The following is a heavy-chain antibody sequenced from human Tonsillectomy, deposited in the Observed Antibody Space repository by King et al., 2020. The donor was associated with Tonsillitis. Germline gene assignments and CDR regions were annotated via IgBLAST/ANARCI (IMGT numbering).Heavy chain of an antibody. Sequence: QLVQSGAEVKKPGESLKISCKGSGYSFTSYWNGWVRQMPGKGLEWMGIIYPGDSDTRYSPSFQGQVTISADKSISTAYLQWSRLKASDTAMYYCASQRVVTPHPDAFDIWGQGTMVTVSS. V-gene: IGHV5-51*01. J-gene: IGHJ3*02. CDR1: GYSFTSYW. CDR3: ASQRVVTPHPDAFDI. CDR2: IYPGDSDT. D-gene: IGHD4-23*01.